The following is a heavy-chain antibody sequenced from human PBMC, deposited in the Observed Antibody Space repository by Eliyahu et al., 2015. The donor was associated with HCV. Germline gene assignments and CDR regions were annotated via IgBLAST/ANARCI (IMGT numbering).Heavy chain of an antibody. V-gene: IGHV3-15*01. CDR1: GFXFSNAX. J-gene: IGHJ4*02. CDR2: IKSKADGGTT. CDR3: TTGGYYDSSGYHHPDDY. D-gene: IGHD3-22*01. Sequence: EVQLVESGGGLVKSGGXLRXSCAAXGFXFSNAXRRGVRQAXGKGLEWVGRIKSKADGGTTDNAAPVKGRFTISRDDLENTLYLQMNSLKTEDTAVYYCTTGGYYDSSGYHHPDDYWGQGTLVTVSS.